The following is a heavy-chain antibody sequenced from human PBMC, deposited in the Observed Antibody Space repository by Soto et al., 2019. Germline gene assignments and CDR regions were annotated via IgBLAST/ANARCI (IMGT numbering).Heavy chain of an antibody. CDR3: ARDQRNYYGMDV. CDR1: GGTFSSYT. Sequence: QVQLVQSGAEVKKPGSSVKVSCKASGGTFSSYTISWVRQAPGQGLEWMGRIIPILGIANYAQKFQGRVTITADKSTSTAYMELSSLRYEDTAVYYCARDQRNYYGMDVWGQGTTVTVSS. J-gene: IGHJ6*02. V-gene: IGHV1-69*08. CDR2: IIPILGIA.